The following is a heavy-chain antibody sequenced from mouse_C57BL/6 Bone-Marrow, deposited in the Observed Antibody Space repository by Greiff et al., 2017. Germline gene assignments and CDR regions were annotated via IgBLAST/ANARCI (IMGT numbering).Heavy chain of an antibody. CDR1: GYTFTSYW. V-gene: IGHV1-50*01. CDR2: IDPSDSYT. Sequence: QVQLQQPGAELVKPGASVKLSCKASGYTFTSYWMQLVKQRPGQGLEWIGEIDPSDSYTNYNHKFKGKATLTVDTSSSTAYMQLSSLTSEDSAVYYCARGHYGNYDEFAYWGQGTLVTVSA. J-gene: IGHJ3*01. CDR3: ARGHYGNYDEFAY. D-gene: IGHD2-1*01.